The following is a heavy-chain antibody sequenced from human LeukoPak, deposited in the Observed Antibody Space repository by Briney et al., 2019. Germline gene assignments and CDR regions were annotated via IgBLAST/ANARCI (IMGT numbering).Heavy chain of an antibody. J-gene: IGHJ2*01. CDR3: ARSYYGSGLRYFDL. Sequence: GGSLRLSCAASGFTVSSNYMSWVRQAPGKGLEWVSSISSSSSYIYYADSVKGRFTISRDNAKNSLYLQMNSLRAEDTAVYYCARSYYGSGLRYFDLWGRGTLVTVSS. V-gene: IGHV3-21*01. D-gene: IGHD3-10*01. CDR2: ISSSSSYI. CDR1: GFTVSSNY.